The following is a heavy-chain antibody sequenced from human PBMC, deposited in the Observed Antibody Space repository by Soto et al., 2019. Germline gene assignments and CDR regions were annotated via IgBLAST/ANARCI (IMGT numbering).Heavy chain of an antibody. J-gene: IGHJ4*02. V-gene: IGHV4-39*01. CDR1: GGPISSSGDY. D-gene: IGHD6-19*01. Sequence: LQLQESGPGLVKPSETLSLTCTVTGGPISSSGDYWGWVRQTPGKGLEWIGTISNSGSTYYNPSVMSRVTISVDTSKKQFSLRLISVTAADTAVYYCARGLSSSAYLDYWGQGTLVTVSS. CDR3: ARGLSSSAYLDY. CDR2: ISNSGST.